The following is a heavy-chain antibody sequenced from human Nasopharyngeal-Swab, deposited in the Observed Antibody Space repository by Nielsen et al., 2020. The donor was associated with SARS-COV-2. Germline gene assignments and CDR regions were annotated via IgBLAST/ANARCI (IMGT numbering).Heavy chain of an antibody. V-gene: IGHV3-30*18. CDR2: ISHDGSNK. J-gene: IGHJ5*02. CDR1: GFTFSSYG. D-gene: IGHD3-10*01. CDR3: AKGTITMVRGVIGWFDP. Sequence: LSLTCAASGFTFSSYGMHWVRQAPGKGLEWVAVISHDGSNKYYADPVKGRFTISRDDSKNTLYLQMNSLRAEDTAVYYCAKGTITMVRGVIGWFDPWGQGTLVTVSS.